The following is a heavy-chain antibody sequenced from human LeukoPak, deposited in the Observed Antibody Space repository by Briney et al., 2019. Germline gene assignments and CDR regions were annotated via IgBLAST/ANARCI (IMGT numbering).Heavy chain of an antibody. CDR2: IYYSGST. CDR3: ARLRPVAGYDAFDI. CDR1: GGSISSYY. J-gene: IGHJ3*02. V-gene: IGHV4-59*08. D-gene: IGHD6-19*01. Sequence: KPSETLSLTCSVSGGSISSYYWNWIRQPPGKGLEWIGYIYYSGSTNYNPSLKSRVTMSVDTSKNQFSLKLTSVTAADTAVYYCARLRPVAGYDAFDIWGHGTMVTVSS.